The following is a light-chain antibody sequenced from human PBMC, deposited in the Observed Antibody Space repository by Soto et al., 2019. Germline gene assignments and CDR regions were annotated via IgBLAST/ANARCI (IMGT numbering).Light chain of an antibody. CDR1: QSVSSTY. CDR2: GAS. CDR3: QQYNNWPPIT. Sequence: EIVLTQSPGTLSLSPWERATLSCRASQSVSSTYLIWYQQKPGQAPRLLIYGASSRATGVPARFSGSGSGTEFTLTISSLQSEDFAVYYCQQYNNWPPITFGQGTRLEIK. J-gene: IGKJ5*01. V-gene: IGKV3D-15*01.